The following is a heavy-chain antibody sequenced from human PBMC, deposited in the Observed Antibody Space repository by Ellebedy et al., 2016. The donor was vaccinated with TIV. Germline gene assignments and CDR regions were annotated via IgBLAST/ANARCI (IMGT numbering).Heavy chain of an antibody. V-gene: IGHV4-34*01. J-gene: IGHJ4*02. CDR3: ARQTGEVDY. Sequence: SETLSLTCAVYGGSFSGYYWSWIRQPPGKGLEWIGEINHSGSTNYNPSLKSRVTISVDTSKNQFSLKLSSVTAADTAVYYCARQTGEVDYWGQGTLVTVSS. CDR1: GGSFSGYY. D-gene: IGHD7-27*01. CDR2: INHSGST.